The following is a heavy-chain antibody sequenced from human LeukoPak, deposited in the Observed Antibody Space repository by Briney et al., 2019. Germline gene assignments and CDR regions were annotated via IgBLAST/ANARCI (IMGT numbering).Heavy chain of an antibody. J-gene: IGHJ4*02. D-gene: IGHD3-10*01. V-gene: IGHV3-23*01. CDR1: GFTLSSYE. Sequence: GGSLRLSCTVSGFTLSSYEMSWIRQAPGKGLEWVSGISASGVSTYYADSVKGHFTISRDNSKNTLYLQMNSLRAEDTAVNYCAKEGFGSGEAYWGQGTLVTVSS. CDR3: AKEGFGSGEAY. CDR2: ISASGVST.